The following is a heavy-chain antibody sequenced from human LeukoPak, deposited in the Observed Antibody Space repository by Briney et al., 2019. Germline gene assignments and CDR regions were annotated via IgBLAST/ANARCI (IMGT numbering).Heavy chain of an antibody. Sequence: ASVKVSCKASGYTFTGYYMHWVLQAPGHGLEWMRWINSNSGGTNYAQKFQGWVTMIRERSISTAYMELSRLRSDDTAVYYCIVRGSVDYWGQGTLVTVSS. J-gene: IGHJ4*02. V-gene: IGHV1-2*04. D-gene: IGHD3-10*01. CDR1: GYTFTGYY. CDR2: INSNSGGT. CDR3: IVRGSVDY.